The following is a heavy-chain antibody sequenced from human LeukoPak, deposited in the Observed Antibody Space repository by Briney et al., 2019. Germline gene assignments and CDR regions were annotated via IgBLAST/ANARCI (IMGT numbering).Heavy chain of an antibody. V-gene: IGHV3-23*01. J-gene: IGHJ4*01. CDR3: AKDTYTSGWYSLDY. CDR1: GFTFSSYA. D-gene: IGHD6-19*01. Sequence: TGGSLRLSCAASGFTFSSYAMSWVRQAPGKGLEWVSAISGSGTSTYYADSVKGRFTISRDNSKNTLYLQMNSLRAEDTAVYYCAKDTYTSGWYSLDYWGQAPWSPSPQ. CDR2: ISGSGTST.